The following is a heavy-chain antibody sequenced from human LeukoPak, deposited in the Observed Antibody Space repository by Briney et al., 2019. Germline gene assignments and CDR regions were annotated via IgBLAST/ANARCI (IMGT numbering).Heavy chain of an antibody. CDR1: GYTFTSYG. J-gene: IGHJ3*02. V-gene: IGHV1-18*01. CDR2: ISVYNGNT. CDR3: AVGLTGYCSGGSCSSDAFDI. D-gene: IGHD2-15*01. Sequence: ASVKVSCKASGYTFTSYGISWVRQAPGQGLEWMGWISVYNGNTNYAQKLQGRVTMTTDTSTSTAYMELRSLRSDDTAVYYCAVGLTGYCSGGSCSSDAFDIWGQGTMVTVSS.